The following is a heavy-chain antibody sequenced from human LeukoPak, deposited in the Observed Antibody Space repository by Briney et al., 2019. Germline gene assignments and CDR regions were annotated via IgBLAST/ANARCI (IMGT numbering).Heavy chain of an antibody. CDR2: IYHSGST. CDR3: ASRLAAGFDY. D-gene: IGHD6-13*01. V-gene: IGHV4-34*01. Sequence: PSETLSLTCAVYGGSFSGYYWSWIRQPPGKGLEWIGEIYHSGSTNYNPSLKSRVTISIDKSKNEFSLNLSSVTAADTAVYYCASRLAAGFDYWGQGALVTVSS. J-gene: IGHJ4*02. CDR1: GGSFSGYY.